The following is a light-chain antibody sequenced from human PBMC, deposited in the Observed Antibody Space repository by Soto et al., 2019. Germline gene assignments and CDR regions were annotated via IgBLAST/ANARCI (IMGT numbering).Light chain of an antibody. CDR2: AAS. V-gene: IGKV1-39*01. Sequence: DIQMTQSPSSLSASVGDRVTITCRASQTISNYLNWYQQQPGKAPKLLIYAASSLQSGVPSRFSGSGSGTDFTLTISSLQPEDFATYYCQQSYSTPYTFGQGTKVDIK. CDR1: QTISNY. CDR3: QQSYSTPYT. J-gene: IGKJ2*01.